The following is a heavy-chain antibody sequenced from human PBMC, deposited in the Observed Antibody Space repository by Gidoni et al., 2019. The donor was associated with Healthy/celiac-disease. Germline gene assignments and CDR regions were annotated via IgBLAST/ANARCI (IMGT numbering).Heavy chain of an antibody. CDR2: ISGSGGST. J-gene: IGHJ4*02. CDR1: GFTFSSYA. D-gene: IGHD2-2*01. Sequence: EVQLLESGGGLVQPGGSLRLSCAASGFTFSSYAMSWVRQAPGKGLEWVSAISGSGGSTDYADSVKGRFTISRDNSKNTLYLQMNSLRAEDTAVYYCAKALDIVVVPAANLFDYWGQGTLVTVSS. V-gene: IGHV3-23*01. CDR3: AKALDIVVVPAANLFDY.